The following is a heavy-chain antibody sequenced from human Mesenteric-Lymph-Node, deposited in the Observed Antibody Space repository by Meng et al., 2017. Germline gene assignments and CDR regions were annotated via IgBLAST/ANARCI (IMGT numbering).Heavy chain of an antibody. J-gene: IGHJ4*02. Sequence: LQESGPGLVKPSGTLTLICPFSGGSIRHHNWWSWVRQPPGEGLEWIGQIDIGGSPYYNPSLESRVIMSLDKSKNQFSLRLTSVAAADTAVYYCARHGGWHFDYWGQGALVTVSS. CDR3: ARHGGWHFDY. CDR1: GGSIRHHNW. D-gene: IGHD6-19*01. V-gene: IGHV4-4*02. CDR2: IDIGGSP.